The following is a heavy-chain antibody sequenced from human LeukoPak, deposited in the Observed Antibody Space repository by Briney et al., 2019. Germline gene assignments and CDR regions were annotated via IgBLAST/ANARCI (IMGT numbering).Heavy chain of an antibody. CDR3: ARVGRLGELSLGY. J-gene: IGHJ4*02. CDR1: GGSISSYY. CDR2: IYYSGST. D-gene: IGHD3-16*02. Sequence: SETLSLTCTVSGGSISSYYWSWIRQPPGKGLEWIGYIYYSGSTNYNPSLKSRVTISVDTSKNQFSLKLSSVTAADTAVYYCARVGRLGELSLGYWGQGTLVTVSS. V-gene: IGHV4-59*01.